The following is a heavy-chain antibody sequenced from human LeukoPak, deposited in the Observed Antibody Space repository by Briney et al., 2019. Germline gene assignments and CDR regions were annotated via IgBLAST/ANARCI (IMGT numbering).Heavy chain of an antibody. CDR2: IRSKANSYAT. CDR3: TSRRGEIDY. Sequence: GESLRLSCAASGFTFSGSAMHWVRQASGKGLEWVGRIRSKANSYATAYAASVKGRFTISRDDSKNTAYLQMNSLKTEDTAVYYCTSRRGEIDYWGQGTLVTVSS. D-gene: IGHD2-21*01. V-gene: IGHV3-73*01. J-gene: IGHJ4*02. CDR1: GFTFSGSA.